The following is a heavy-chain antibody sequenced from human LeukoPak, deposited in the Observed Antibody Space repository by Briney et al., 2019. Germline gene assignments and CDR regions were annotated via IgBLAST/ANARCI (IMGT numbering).Heavy chain of an antibody. J-gene: IGHJ4*02. CDR2: IKQDGSEK. CDR1: GFTFSSYW. D-gene: IGHD6-19*01. Sequence: PGGSLRLSCAASGFTFSSYWMSWVRQAPRKGLEWVANIKQDGSEKYYVDSVKGRFTISRDNAKNSLYLQMNSLRAEDTAVYYCARVSSCWSPQGYYFDYWGQGTLVTVSS. CDR3: ARVSSCWSPQGYYFDY. V-gene: IGHV3-7*01.